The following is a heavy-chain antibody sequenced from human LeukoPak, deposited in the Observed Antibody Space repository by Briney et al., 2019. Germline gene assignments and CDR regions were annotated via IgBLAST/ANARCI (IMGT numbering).Heavy chain of an antibody. V-gene: IGHV3-74*01. CDR1: GFTFSSYW. D-gene: IGHD2-21*02. J-gene: IGHJ5*02. CDR3: ARAKNPYCGGDCRWFDP. CDR2: INSDGSTT. Sequence: PGGSLRLSCAASGFTFSSYWMHWVRQAPGKGLVWVSRINSDGSTTNYADSVKGRFTISRDNAKNTLYLQMNSLRDEDTAVYYCARAKNPYCGGDCRWFDPWGQGTLVTVSS.